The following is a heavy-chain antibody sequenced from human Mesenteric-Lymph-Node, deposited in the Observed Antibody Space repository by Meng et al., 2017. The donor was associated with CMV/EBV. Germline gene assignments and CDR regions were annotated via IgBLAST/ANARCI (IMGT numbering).Heavy chain of an antibody. V-gene: IGHV4-59*01. Sequence: SETLSLNCTVSGGSISTYYWSWIRQPPGRGLEWIGYMYYSGSTNYNPSLKSRVTISVDTSKNQFSLKLSSVTAADTAVYYCARVTYCSSSRCYPGNYNYYGMDVWGQGTTVTVSS. CDR2: MYYSGST. J-gene: IGHJ6*02. D-gene: IGHD2-2*01. CDR1: GGSISTYY. CDR3: ARVTYCSSSRCYPGNYNYYGMDV.